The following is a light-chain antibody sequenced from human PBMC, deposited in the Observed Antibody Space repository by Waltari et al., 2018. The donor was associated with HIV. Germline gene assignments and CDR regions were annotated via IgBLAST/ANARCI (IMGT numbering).Light chain of an antibody. J-gene: IGLJ3*02. CDR2: YKSDSDT. Sequence: QTVLTQPSSLSASPGASASLTCTLRSGINVDTFSVYWYQQKPGTPPQYLLRYKSDSDTQQGSGVSSRFSGSKDTSANAAILLISGLQSEDEADYYCMIWHTNTWVFGGGTKLTVL. CDR3: MIWHTNTWV. CDR1: SGINVDTFS. V-gene: IGLV5-45*03.